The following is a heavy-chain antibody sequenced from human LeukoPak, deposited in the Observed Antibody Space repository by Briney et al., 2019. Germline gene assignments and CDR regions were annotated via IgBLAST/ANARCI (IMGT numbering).Heavy chain of an antibody. CDR1: AFMFENSA. CDR2: IGWRTNNI. V-gene: IGHV3-9*01. J-gene: IGHJ1*01. CDR3: ATYSILNAREFRY. D-gene: IGHD4-11*01. Sequence: GGSLRLSCAGSAFMFENSAIHWVRQLPGKGLEWVSGIGWRTNNIDYADSVKGRFTISRDNAKNSVYLQMNSLGADDTAVYYCATYSILNAREFRYWGQGTPVTVTS.